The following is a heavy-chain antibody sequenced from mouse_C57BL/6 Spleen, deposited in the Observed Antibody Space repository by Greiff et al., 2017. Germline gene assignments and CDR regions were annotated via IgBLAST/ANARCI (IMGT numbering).Heavy chain of an antibody. CDR2: ISDGGSYT. V-gene: IGHV5-4*01. D-gene: IGHD2-3*01. CDR3: ARDRGDGYYGGAMDY. Sequence: EVKLVESGGGLVKPGGSLKLSCAASGFTFSSYAMSWVRQTPEKRLEWVATISDGGSYTYYPDNVKGRFTISRDNAKNNLYLQMSHLKSEDTAMYYCARDRGDGYYGGAMDYWGQGTSVTVSS. CDR1: GFTFSSYA. J-gene: IGHJ4*01.